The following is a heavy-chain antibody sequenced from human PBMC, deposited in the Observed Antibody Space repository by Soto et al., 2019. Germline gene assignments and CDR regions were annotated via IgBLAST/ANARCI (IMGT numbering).Heavy chain of an antibody. D-gene: IGHD3-22*01. J-gene: IGHJ4*02. CDR2: IIPISGTA. CDR3: ARGYDSSGYYKHRRYYFDY. V-gene: IGHV1-69*13. Sequence: SVKVSCKASGGTFSNYVVNWVRQAPGQGLEWMGRIIPISGTANYAQKFQGRVTITADESTSTAYMELSSLRSEDTAVYYCARGYDSSGYYKHRRYYFDYWGQGTLVTVSS. CDR1: GGTFSNYV.